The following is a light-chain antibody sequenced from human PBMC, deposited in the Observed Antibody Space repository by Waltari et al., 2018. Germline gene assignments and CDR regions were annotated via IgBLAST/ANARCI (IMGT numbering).Light chain of an antibody. J-gene: IGKJ4*01. V-gene: IGKV3-20*01. CDR2: GTS. CDR1: QSVTSIS. CDR3: QQYDGEVVT. Sequence: EIVLTQSPGTLSLSPGERATLSCRASQSVTSISLTWYQKKVGQAPRLIIYGTSSRATGIPDRFSGSGSGTEFTLTISRLEPEDFAVYYCQQYDGEVVTFGGGTKVEI.